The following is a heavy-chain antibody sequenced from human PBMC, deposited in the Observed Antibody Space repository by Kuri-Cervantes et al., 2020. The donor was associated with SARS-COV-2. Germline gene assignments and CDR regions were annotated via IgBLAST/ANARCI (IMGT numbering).Heavy chain of an antibody. V-gene: IGHV3-53*05. D-gene: IGHD2-2*01. CDR2: IYSGGST. CDR1: GFTVSSNY. Sequence: GGSLRLSCAASGFTVSSNYMSWVRQAPGKGLEWVSVIYSGGSTYYADSVKGRFTISRDNSKNTLYLQMNSLRAEDTAVYYCAKDLEDIVVVPAATVTPLGAFDIRGQGTMVTVSS. CDR3: AKDLEDIVVVPAATVTPLGAFDI. J-gene: IGHJ3*02.